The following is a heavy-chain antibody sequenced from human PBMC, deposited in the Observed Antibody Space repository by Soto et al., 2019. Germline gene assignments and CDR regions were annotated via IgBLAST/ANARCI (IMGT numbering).Heavy chain of an antibody. V-gene: IGHV1-18*01. J-gene: IGHJ4*02. CDR3: GGGGGVPDY. CDR1: GYTFTSYG. D-gene: IGHD3-16*01. Sequence: QVQLVQSGAEVKKPGASVKVSCKASGYTFTSYGISWVRQAPGQGLEWMGWISAYNGNTNYAQKLPGKVTLATSTPPGPAYMGVGGLGSGGRGLFFFGGGGGVPDYWGQGTLVTVSS. CDR2: ISAYNGNT.